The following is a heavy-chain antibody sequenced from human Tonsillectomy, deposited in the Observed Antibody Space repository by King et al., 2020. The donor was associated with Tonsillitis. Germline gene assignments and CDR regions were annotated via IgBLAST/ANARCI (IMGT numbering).Heavy chain of an antibody. Sequence: QLVESGGGGGQPGRSLRLSCAASGFTFSSYGMHWVRQAPGKGREGGAVIWYEGSNKYYADFVKGRFHISRDNSKNTLYLQRNSLRAEDTAVYYCARGHTAMVPYFDYWGQGTLVTVSS. CDR2: IWYEGSNK. J-gene: IGHJ4*02. D-gene: IGHD5-18*01. V-gene: IGHV3-33*01. CDR1: GFTFSSYG. CDR3: ARGHTAMVPYFDY.